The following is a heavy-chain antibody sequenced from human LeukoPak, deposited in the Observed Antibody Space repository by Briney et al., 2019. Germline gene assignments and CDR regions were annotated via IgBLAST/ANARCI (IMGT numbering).Heavy chain of an antibody. Sequence: GASVKVSCKASGYTFTGYYMHWVRQAPGQGLEWMGWINPNSGGTNYAQKFQGRVTMTRDTSTSTAYMELSRLRSDDTAVYYCARIRPEDILTGFGALDYWGQGTLVTVSS. V-gene: IGHV1-2*02. CDR1: GYTFTGYY. J-gene: IGHJ4*02. CDR2: INPNSGGT. CDR3: ARIRPEDILTGFGALDY. D-gene: IGHD3-9*01.